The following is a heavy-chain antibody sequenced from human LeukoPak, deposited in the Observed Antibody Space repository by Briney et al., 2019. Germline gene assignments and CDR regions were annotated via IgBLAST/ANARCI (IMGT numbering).Heavy chain of an antibody. CDR3: ARVARRPYYYMDV. Sequence: GGSLRLSCAASGFTFDDYAMHWVRQAPGKGLEWVSGISWNSGSIGYADSVKGRFTISRDNAKNTLYLQMNSLRAEDTAVYYCARVARRPYYYMDVWGKGTTVTVSS. V-gene: IGHV3-9*01. D-gene: IGHD5-12*01. CDR2: ISWNSGSI. J-gene: IGHJ6*03. CDR1: GFTFDDYA.